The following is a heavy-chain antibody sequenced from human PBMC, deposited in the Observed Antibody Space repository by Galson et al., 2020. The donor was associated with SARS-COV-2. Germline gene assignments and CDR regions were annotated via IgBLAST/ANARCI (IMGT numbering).Heavy chain of an antibody. J-gene: IGHJ6*02. CDR2: IYHDGTT. CDR3: ARQTWTWSGYYLGGLGD. D-gene: IGHD3-3*01. Sequence: SETLSLTCSVSDGFIRTNDYYWAWIRQPPGKGLEWIVSIYHDGTTYYSPSLKSRMTISVDTSKNDFSLNVRSVTAADTAVYYCARQTWTWSGYYLGGLGDWGRGTTVTVSS. V-gene: IGHV4-39*01. CDR1: DGFIRTNDYY.